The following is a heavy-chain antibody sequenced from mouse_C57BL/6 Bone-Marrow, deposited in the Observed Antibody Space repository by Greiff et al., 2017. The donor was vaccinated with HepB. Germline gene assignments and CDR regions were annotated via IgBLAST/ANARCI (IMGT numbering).Heavy chain of an antibody. CDR3: ARRIAGSSYWYFDV. V-gene: IGHV1-82*01. CDR1: GYAFSSSW. Sequence: QVQLQQSGPELVKPGASVKISCKASGYAFSSSWMNWVKQRPGKGLEWIGRIYPGDGDTNYNGKFKGKATLTADKSSSTAYMQLSSLTSEASAVYFCARRIAGSSYWYFDVWGTGTTVTVSS. CDR2: IYPGDGDT. D-gene: IGHD1-1*01. J-gene: IGHJ1*03.